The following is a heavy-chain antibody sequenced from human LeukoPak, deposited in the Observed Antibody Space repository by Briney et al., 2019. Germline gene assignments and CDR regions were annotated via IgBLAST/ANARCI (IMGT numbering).Heavy chain of an antibody. D-gene: IGHD6-13*01. Sequence: SETLSLTCAVYGGSFSGYYWSWIRQPPGKGLEWIGEINHSGSTNYNPSLKSRVTISVDTSKNQFSLKLSSVTAADTAVYYCARHEGWQQLAEKPYYYYGMDVWGQGTTVTVSS. J-gene: IGHJ6*02. CDR3: ARHEGWQQLAEKPYYYYGMDV. V-gene: IGHV4-34*01. CDR2: INHSGST. CDR1: GGSFSGYY.